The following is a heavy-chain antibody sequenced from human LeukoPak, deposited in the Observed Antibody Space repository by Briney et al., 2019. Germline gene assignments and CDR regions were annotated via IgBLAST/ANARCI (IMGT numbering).Heavy chain of an antibody. J-gene: IGHJ4*02. CDR3: VRRDNSGWNYFDH. D-gene: IGHD6-19*01. V-gene: IGHV4-59*08. Sequence: SETLSLTCTVAGSSINSHYWRLIRQPPGKGLQWIGDIYYSERTNYNPSLRSRVTISVDTSKNQLSLKLTSVLAADTAMYYCVRRDNSGWNYFDHWGQGILVTVSS. CDR2: IYYSERT. CDR1: GSSINSHY.